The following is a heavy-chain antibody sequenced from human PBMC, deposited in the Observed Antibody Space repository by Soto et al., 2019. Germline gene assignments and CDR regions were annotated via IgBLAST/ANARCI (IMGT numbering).Heavy chain of an antibody. CDR3: AKDLRAGSGYDFDS. V-gene: IGHV3-23*01. CDR1: GFTFTSYS. J-gene: IGHJ4*02. CDR2: VNPGGYST. Sequence: VQLLQSGGVLVQPGGSLRLSCAASGFTFTSYSMTWVRQTPGKGLEWVAAVNPGGYSTYYADSVKGRFTISRDNTNKALYLQINSLRAEDTAVYYCAKDLRAGSGYDFDSRDQGTLVTVSS. D-gene: IGHD5-12*01.